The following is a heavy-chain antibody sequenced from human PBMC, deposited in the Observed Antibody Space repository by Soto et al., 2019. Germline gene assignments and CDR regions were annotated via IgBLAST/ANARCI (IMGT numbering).Heavy chain of an antibody. CDR3: ARGPVDTAYFDY. D-gene: IGHD5-18*01. CDR2: INHSGST. Sequence: QVQLQQWGAGLLKPSETLSLTCAVYGGSFSGYYWSWIRQPPGKGLEWIGEINHSGSTNYNPSLKSRVTISVDTSKNQFFLKLSSVTAADTAVYYCARGPVDTAYFDYWGQGTLVTVSS. V-gene: IGHV4-34*01. J-gene: IGHJ4*02. CDR1: GGSFSGYY.